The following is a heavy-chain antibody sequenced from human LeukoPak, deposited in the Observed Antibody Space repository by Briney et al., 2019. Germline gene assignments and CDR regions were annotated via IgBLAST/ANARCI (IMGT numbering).Heavy chain of an antibody. Sequence: ASVKVSCKASGYAFANYLVLWVRQAPGQGLEWMGRIDPGGGSTDYAQKFRDRVTLTRDKSTNMASMEVTSLTSEDTAVYYCARKSNSCWSGAFDYWGQGTLVTVSS. CDR1: GYAFANYL. J-gene: IGHJ4*02. CDR2: IDPGGGST. CDR3: ARKSNSCWSGAFDY. D-gene: IGHD2/OR15-2a*01. V-gene: IGHV1-46*01.